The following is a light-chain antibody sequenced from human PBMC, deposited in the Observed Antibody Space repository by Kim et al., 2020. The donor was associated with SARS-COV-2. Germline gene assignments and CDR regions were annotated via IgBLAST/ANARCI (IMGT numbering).Light chain of an antibody. V-gene: IGLV6-57*03. CDR2: EDN. CDR1: SGGIASSY. J-gene: IGLJ3*02. CDR3: QSYDTRSHGV. Sequence: TVAHTCTRSSGGIASSYVQRYQQRPGGAPTTVVSEDNQQPPAGPDRLSGSVDDSSNSASLPISGLKPEDEADYYCQSYDTRSHGVFGGGTQLTVL.